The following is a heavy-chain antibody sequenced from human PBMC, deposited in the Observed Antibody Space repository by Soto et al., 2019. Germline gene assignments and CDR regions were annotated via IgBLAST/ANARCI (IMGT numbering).Heavy chain of an antibody. D-gene: IGHD3-9*01. V-gene: IGHV3-11*01. Sequence: QVQLVESGGGLVKPGGSLRLSCAASGFTFSDYYMSWIRQAPGKGLEWVSYISSSGSTIYYADSVKGRFTISRDNAKNSLYLQMSSLRAEDTAVYYCARKQTDGTGWAFAGAFDIWGQGTMVTVSS. CDR3: ARKQTDGTGWAFAGAFDI. CDR1: GFTFSDYY. CDR2: ISSSGSTI. J-gene: IGHJ3*02.